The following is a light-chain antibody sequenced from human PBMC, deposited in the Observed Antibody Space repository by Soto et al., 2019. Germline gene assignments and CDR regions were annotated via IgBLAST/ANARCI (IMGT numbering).Light chain of an antibody. V-gene: IGKV1-5*03. CDR2: KAS. CDR3: QHYKSYPWT. Sequence: DIQMSQSPSTLSASVGDRVIITCRASQSIDTWLAWYQQKPGKAPKFLIYKASILGSGVPSRFSGSGSGTEFTLTINSLQPDDFATYYCQHYKSYPWTFGQGTKVDIK. J-gene: IGKJ1*01. CDR1: QSIDTW.